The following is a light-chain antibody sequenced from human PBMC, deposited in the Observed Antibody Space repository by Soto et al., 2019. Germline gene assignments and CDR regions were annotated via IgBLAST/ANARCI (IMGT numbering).Light chain of an antibody. J-gene: IGKJ2*01. V-gene: IGKV1-6*01. CDR2: GAS. CDR1: QDIRKD. Sequence: IQITKSPSSLSASVGDRATITCRSSQDIRKDLAWYQQKPGKAPQILIYGASTLQTGVASRFSGSGSATDFTLIISSLLPEDCPDYYCLQDYNYPFAFVQGTKVDI. CDR3: LQDYNYPFA.